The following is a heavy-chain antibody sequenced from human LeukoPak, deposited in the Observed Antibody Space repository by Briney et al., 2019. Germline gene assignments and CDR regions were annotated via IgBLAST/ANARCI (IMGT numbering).Heavy chain of an antibody. CDR3: ARVVSGYRLGGWGYYYYYFMDV. V-gene: IGHV1-18*01. Sequence: ASVKVSCKASGYTFTSYGIGWVRHAPGQGLGWMGWISAYNGNTNYAQKLQGRVTMTTDTSTSTAYMELRSLRSDDTAVYYCARVVSGYRLGGWGYYYYYFMDVGGKGTTDTVSS. CDR1: GYTFTSYG. CDR2: ISAYNGNT. J-gene: IGHJ6*03. D-gene: IGHD5-12*01.